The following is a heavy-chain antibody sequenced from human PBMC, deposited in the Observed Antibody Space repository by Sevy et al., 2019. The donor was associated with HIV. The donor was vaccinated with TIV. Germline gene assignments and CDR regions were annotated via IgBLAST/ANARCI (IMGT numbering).Heavy chain of an antibody. D-gene: IGHD3-22*01. J-gene: IGHJ3*02. V-gene: IGHV3-53*01. Sequence: GGSLRLSCAASGFSVSNSYMSWVRQAPGKGLQWVSVIYSGDSTYYTDTVKGRFTISRENYKNTLYLQMNSLRAEDTAVYYCARLSVYYYDSSGYYTTGHAFDIWGQGTMVTVSS. CDR1: GFSVSNSY. CDR3: ARLSVYYYDSSGYYTTGHAFDI. CDR2: IYSGDST.